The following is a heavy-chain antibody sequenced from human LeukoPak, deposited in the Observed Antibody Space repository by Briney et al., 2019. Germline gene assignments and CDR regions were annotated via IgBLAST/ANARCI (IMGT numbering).Heavy chain of an antibody. CDR2: IYPGDSDT. J-gene: IGHJ4*02. CDR3: ARISGSYFHPFDY. D-gene: IGHD1-26*01. Sequence: GESLKISCKGSGYSVSNYWICCVRQMPGKGREWMGIIYPGDSDTRYSPSFQGQATISADKSISTAYLQWSSLKASDTAMYYCARISGSYFHPFDYWGQGTLVTVSS. CDR1: GYSVSNYW. V-gene: IGHV5-51*01.